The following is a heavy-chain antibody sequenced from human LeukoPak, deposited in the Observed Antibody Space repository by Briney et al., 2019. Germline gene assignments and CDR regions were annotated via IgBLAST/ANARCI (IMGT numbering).Heavy chain of an antibody. CDR1: GYTFTVYY. Sequence: ASVTVSFTASGYTFTVYYIHWVRQAPGQGLEKMGWRNANSGGTNYAQKFQGRVTMTRDTSISTAYMELSRLRSDDTAVYYCARVASSSSNYYYYYMDVWGKGTTVTVSS. CDR3: ARVASSSSNYYYYYMDV. V-gene: IGHV1-2*02. J-gene: IGHJ6*03. D-gene: IGHD6-6*01. CDR2: RNANSGGT.